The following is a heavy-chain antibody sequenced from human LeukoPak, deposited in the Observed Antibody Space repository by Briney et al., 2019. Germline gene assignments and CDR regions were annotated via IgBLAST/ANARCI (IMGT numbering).Heavy chain of an antibody. D-gene: IGHD6-13*01. Sequence: PSETLSLTCSVSDDSITMYYWNWIRQPPGKGLEWIGEINHSGITHYNPSLKSRVTISADTSKNQFSLKLNSVTAADTAVYYCARDGSSWYSSNLDAFDIWGQGTMVTVSS. CDR2: INHSGIT. CDR3: ARDGSSWYSSNLDAFDI. V-gene: IGHV4-34*01. J-gene: IGHJ3*02. CDR1: DDSITMYY.